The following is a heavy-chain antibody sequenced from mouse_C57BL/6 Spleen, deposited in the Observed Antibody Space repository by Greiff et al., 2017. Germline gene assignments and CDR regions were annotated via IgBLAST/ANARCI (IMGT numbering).Heavy chain of an antibody. CDR3: AIYYGSYGYAMDY. J-gene: IGHJ4*01. D-gene: IGHD2-1*01. Sequence: VQLQQSGPELVKPGASVKISCKASGYTFTDYYMNWVKQSHGKSLEWIGDINPNNGGTSYNQKFKGKATLTVDKSSSTAYMELRSLTSEDSAVYYCAIYYGSYGYAMDYWGQGTSVTVSS. CDR2: INPNNGGT. V-gene: IGHV1-26*01. CDR1: GYTFTDYY.